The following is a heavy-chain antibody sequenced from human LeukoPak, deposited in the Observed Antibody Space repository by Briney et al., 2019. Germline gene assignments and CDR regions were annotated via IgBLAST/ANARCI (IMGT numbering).Heavy chain of an antibody. CDR3: ARIRCSSAPGYYYGMDV. CDR1: GFSLSTSGMC. V-gene: IGHV2-70*11. D-gene: IGHD6-6*01. Sequence: SGPTLVNPTQTLTLTCTFSGFSLSTSGMCVSWIRRPPGKALEWLARIDWDDDKYYSTSLKTRLTISKDTSKNQVVLTMTNMDPVDTATYYCARIRCSSAPGYYYGMDVWGQGTTVTVSS. CDR2: IDWDDDK. J-gene: IGHJ6*02.